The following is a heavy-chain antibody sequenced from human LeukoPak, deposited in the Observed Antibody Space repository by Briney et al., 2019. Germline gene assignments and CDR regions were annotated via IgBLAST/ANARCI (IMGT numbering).Heavy chain of an antibody. CDR3: ARDGISCGGDCFYYYYYMDV. Sequence: GGSLRLSCAASGFTFDDYGMSWVRQAPGKGLEWVSGISWNGGSTGYADSVKGRFTISRDNAKNSLYLQMNSLRAEDTALYYCARDGISCGGDCFYYYYYMDVWGKGTTVTVSS. CDR2: ISWNGGST. V-gene: IGHV3-20*04. D-gene: IGHD2-21*02. CDR1: GFTFDDYG. J-gene: IGHJ6*03.